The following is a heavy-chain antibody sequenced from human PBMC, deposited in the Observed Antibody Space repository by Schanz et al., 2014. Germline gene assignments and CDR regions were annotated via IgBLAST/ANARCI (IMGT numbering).Heavy chain of an antibody. CDR1: GFSFSTYA. D-gene: IGHD4-17*01. CDR2: ISGRGDST. V-gene: IGHV3-23*04. Sequence: EVQLVESGGGLAQPGGSLRLSCAASGFSFSTYAMNWVRQAPGKGLEWVSLISGRGDSTHYADSVKGRFTISRDNAKNSLYLQMNSLRVDDTAFYFCAKVRGDQRGAFDSWGQGTLVTVSS. CDR3: AKVRGDQRGAFDS. J-gene: IGHJ4*02.